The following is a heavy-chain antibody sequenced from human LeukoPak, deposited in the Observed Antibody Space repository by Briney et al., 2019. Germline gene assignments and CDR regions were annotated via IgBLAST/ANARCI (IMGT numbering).Heavy chain of an antibody. CDR1: GFTFSSYS. CDR2: ISSSSSTI. Sequence: PGGSLRLSCAASGFTFSSYSMNWVRQAPGKGLEWVSYISSSSSTIYYADSVKGRFTVSRDNAKNTLYLQMNSLRAEDTAVYYCAREVGGSAFDIWGQGTMVTVSS. D-gene: IGHD3-16*01. J-gene: IGHJ3*02. CDR3: AREVGGSAFDI. V-gene: IGHV3-48*01.